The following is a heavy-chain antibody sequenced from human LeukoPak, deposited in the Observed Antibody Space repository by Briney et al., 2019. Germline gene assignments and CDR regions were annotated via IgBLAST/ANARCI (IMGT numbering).Heavy chain of an antibody. J-gene: IGHJ3*02. CDR1: GGPIRSYY. Sequence: SETLSLTCTVSGGPIRSYYGTGFRQPPGKGLEGMGYIYYSGSTNYNPSLKSRVTISVDTSKNQFSLKLSSVTAADTAVYYCARAPISFGFEVAFDIWGQGTMVTVSS. CDR2: IYYSGST. V-gene: IGHV4-59*13. D-gene: IGHD3-9*01. CDR3: ARAPISFGFEVAFDI.